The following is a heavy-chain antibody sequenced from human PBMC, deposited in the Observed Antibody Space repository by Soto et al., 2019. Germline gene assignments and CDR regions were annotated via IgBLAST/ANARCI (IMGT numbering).Heavy chain of an antibody. D-gene: IGHD2-2*01. Sequence: PSETLSLTCAVSGGCISSSNWWSWVRQPPGKGLEWIGEIYHSGSTNYNPSLKSRVTISVDKSKNQFSLKLSSVTAAGTAVYYCARPFYDCTSCFNDYWGQGTLVTLSS. CDR1: GGCISSSNW. CDR2: IYHSGST. CDR3: ARPFYDCTSCFNDY. V-gene: IGHV4-4*02. J-gene: IGHJ4*02.